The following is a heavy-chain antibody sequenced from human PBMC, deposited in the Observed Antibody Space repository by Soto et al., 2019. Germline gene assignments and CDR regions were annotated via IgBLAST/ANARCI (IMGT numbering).Heavy chain of an antibody. CDR2: INHSGST. J-gene: IGHJ4*02. D-gene: IGHD3-16*01. CDR1: GGSFSGYY. CDR3: AGGMITFGGVI. V-gene: IGHV4-34*01. Sequence: QVQLQQWGAGLLKPSETLSLTCAVYGGSFSGYYWSWIRQPPGKGLEWIGEINHSGSTNYNPSLKSRVTISVDTFKNQFSLKLSSVTAADTAVYYGAGGMITFGGVIWGQGTLVTVPS.